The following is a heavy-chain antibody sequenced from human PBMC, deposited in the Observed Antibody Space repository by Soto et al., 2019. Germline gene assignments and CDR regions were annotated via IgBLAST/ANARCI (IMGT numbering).Heavy chain of an antibody. J-gene: IGHJ2*01. Sequence: GGSLRLSCSASGFTFSSYGMSWVRQAPGKGLEWVSAISGSGGSRDYADSVKGRFTISRDNSRNTLYLQMNSLRAEDTAVYYCAKSWGSSSGWLLLVPRPRPYWSLDLWGRGSLV. D-gene: IGHD6-19*01. CDR1: GFTFSSYG. V-gene: IGHV3-23*01. CDR3: AKSWGSSSGWLLLVPRPRPYWSLDL. CDR2: ISGSGGSR.